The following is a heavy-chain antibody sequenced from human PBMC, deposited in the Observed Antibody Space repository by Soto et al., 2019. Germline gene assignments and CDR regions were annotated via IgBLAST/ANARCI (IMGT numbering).Heavy chain of an antibody. V-gene: IGHV3-23*01. CDR2: ISGSGGST. D-gene: IGHD3-10*01. J-gene: IGHJ4*02. Sequence: EVQLLESGGGLVQPGGSLRLSCAASGFTFSSYAMSWVRQAPGKGLEWVSAISGSGGSTYYADSVKGRFTISRDNSKNTTYLQMDSLRAEDTAVYYCAKDRTFGAMVRGGIDYWGQGTLVTVSS. CDR3: AKDRTFGAMVRGGIDY. CDR1: GFTFSSYA.